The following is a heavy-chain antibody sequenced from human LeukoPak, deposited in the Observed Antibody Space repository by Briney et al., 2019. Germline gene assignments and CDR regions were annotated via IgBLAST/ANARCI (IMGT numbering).Heavy chain of an antibody. D-gene: IGHD6-6*01. CDR2: IYYSGIT. J-gene: IGHJ3*02. Sequence: PSETLSLTCTVSGGSISTYYWSWIRQPPGRGLEWIGYIYYSGITDYSPSLKSRVTISIDTSKKQFSLKLTSVTSADTAVYYCARWEASLVAFDIWGQGTLVTVSS. V-gene: IGHV4-59*01. CDR1: GGSISTYY. CDR3: ARWEASLVAFDI.